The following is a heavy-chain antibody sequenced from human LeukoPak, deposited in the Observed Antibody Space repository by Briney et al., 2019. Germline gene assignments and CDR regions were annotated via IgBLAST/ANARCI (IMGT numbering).Heavy chain of an antibody. CDR1: GFTFSSYA. J-gene: IGHJ4*02. D-gene: IGHD6-19*01. V-gene: IGHV3-23*01. CDR2: ISGSGGST. CDR3: AKDEQWLGYFDY. Sequence: PGGSLRLSCAASGFTFSSYAMSWVRQAPGKGLEWVSAISGSGGSTYYADSVKGRFTISRDNSKNTLYLQMNSLRAEDTAVYFCAKDEQWLGYFDYWGQGTLVTVSS.